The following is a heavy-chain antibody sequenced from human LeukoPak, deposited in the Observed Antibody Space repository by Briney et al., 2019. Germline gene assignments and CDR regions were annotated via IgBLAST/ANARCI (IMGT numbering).Heavy chain of an antibody. CDR3: ARLATYGDFSD. Sequence: SETLSLTCTVSGDSISGYYWSWVRQPPVKGLEWIGYIFHTGSTKYNPSLESRVTISIDTSRNQFSLRLRSVTAADTAVYYCARLATYGDFSDWGQGTLVTVSS. CDR1: GDSISGYY. CDR2: IFHTGST. D-gene: IGHD4-17*01. J-gene: IGHJ4*02. V-gene: IGHV4-59*08.